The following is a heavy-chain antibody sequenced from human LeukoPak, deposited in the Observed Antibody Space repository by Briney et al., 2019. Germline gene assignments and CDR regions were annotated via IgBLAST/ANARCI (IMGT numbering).Heavy chain of an antibody. Sequence: GGSLRLSCAASGFTFSNAWMSWVRQAPGKGLEWVGRIKSKTDGGTTDYAAPVKGRFTISRDDSKNTLYLQMNSLRAEDTAVYYCAKTYTSSYSYYYMDVWGKGTSVTVSS. CDR3: AKTYTSSYSYYYMDV. J-gene: IGHJ6*03. CDR2: IKSKTDGGTT. V-gene: IGHV3-15*01. CDR1: GFTFSNAW. D-gene: IGHD6-6*01.